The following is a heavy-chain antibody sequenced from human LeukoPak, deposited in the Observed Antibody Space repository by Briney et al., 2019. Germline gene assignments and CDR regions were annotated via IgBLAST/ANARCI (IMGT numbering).Heavy chain of an antibody. J-gene: IGHJ4*02. Sequence: GGSLRLSCAASGFNFSIHWMTWVRQAPGKGLEWVANIKQDGSEKYYVDSVKGRFTISRDNAKNSLYLQMNSLRAEDTAVYYCARVPAARAPSDYWGQGTLVTVSS. CDR3: ARVPAARAPSDY. D-gene: IGHD2-2*01. V-gene: IGHV3-7*04. CDR2: IKQDGSEK. CDR1: GFNFSIHW.